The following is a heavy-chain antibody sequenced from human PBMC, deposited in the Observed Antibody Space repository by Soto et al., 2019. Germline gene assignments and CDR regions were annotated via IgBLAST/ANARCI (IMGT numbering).Heavy chain of an antibody. Sequence: EVQLLESGGGLVQPGGSLRLSCAASGFTFSSYAISCVRQAPGKGLEWVSAISGSGGRTYYADSVKGRFTISRDNSKNTLYLQMNSLRADDTAVYYWAKESVAAAVDYWGQGTLVTVSS. CDR2: ISGSGGRT. V-gene: IGHV3-23*01. D-gene: IGHD6-13*01. CDR3: AKESVAAAVDY. CDR1: GFTFSSYA. J-gene: IGHJ4*02.